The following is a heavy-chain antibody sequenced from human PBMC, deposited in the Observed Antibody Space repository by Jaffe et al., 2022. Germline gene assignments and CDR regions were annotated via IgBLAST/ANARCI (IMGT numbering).Heavy chain of an antibody. CDR1: GGSFSGYY. V-gene: IGHV4-34*01. Sequence: QVQLQQWGAGLLKPSETLSLTCAVYGGSFSGYYWSWIRQPPGKGLEWIGEINHSGSTNYNPSLKSRVTISVDTSKNQFSLKLSSVTAADTAVYYCAREFKEPGVRSYSFLDYYYYMDVWGKGTTVTVSS. D-gene: IGHD2-15*01. J-gene: IGHJ6*03. CDR2: INHSGST. CDR3: AREFKEPGVRSYSFLDYYYYMDV.